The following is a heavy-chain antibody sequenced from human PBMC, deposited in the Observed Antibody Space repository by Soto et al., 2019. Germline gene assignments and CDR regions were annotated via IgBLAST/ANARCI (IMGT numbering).Heavy chain of an antibody. Sequence: QVQLVQSGAEVKKPGPSVKVSCKASGGTFSSYAISWVRQAPGQGLEWMGGIIPIFGTANYAQKFQGRVTITADESTSTAYMELSSLRSEDTAVYYCARETGYSSGWSNHWYFDLWGRGTLVTVSS. J-gene: IGHJ2*01. CDR2: IIPIFGTA. D-gene: IGHD6-19*01. CDR1: GGTFSSYA. V-gene: IGHV1-69*12. CDR3: ARETGYSSGWSNHWYFDL.